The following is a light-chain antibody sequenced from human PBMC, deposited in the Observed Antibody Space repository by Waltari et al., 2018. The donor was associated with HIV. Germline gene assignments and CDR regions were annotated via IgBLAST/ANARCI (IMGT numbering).Light chain of an antibody. Sequence: SALPQPASVSGSPGQSTTISSTGTTSDVRGYNYVSCYQQHPGKAPKLMIYDVSNRPSGVSNRFSGSKSGNTASLTISGLQAEDEADYFCSSYTSSSSVVFGGGTKLTVL. J-gene: IGLJ2*01. V-gene: IGLV2-14*01. CDR1: TSDVRGYNY. CDR3: SSYTSSSSVV. CDR2: DVS.